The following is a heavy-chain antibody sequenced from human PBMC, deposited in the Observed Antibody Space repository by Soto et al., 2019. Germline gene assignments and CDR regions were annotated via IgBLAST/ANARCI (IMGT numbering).Heavy chain of an antibody. J-gene: IGHJ6*02. V-gene: IGHV3-33*01. CDR2: IWYDGSNK. Sequence: QVQLVESGGGVVQPGRSLRLSCAASGFTFSSYGMHWVRQAPGKGLEWVAVIWYDGSNKYYADSVKGRFTISRDNSKNPLDLQMNSLRAEDTAVYYCAREFSSGWYRSGMDVWGQGTTVTVSS. D-gene: IGHD6-19*01. CDR3: AREFSSGWYRSGMDV. CDR1: GFTFSSYG.